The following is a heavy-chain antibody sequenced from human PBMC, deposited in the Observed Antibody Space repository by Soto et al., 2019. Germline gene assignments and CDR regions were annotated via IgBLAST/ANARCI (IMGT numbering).Heavy chain of an antibody. CDR2: IIPIFGTA. Sequence: SVKVSFKASGGTFSSYAISWVRQAPGQGLEWMGGIIPIFGTANYAQKFQGRVTITADESTSTAYMELSSLRSEDTAVYYCARGQRITMINSYYYYGMDVWGQGTTVTVSS. CDR3: ARGQRITMINSYYYYGMDV. D-gene: IGHD3-22*01. J-gene: IGHJ6*02. CDR1: GGTFSSYA. V-gene: IGHV1-69*13.